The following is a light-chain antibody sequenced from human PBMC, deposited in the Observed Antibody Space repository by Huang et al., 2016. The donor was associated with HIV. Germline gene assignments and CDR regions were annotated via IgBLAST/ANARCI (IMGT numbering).Light chain of an antibody. Sequence: EILLAQSPGTLSLSPGDKATLSCRATQRMSSKYLAGYQQTPGQAPRLLIYGSSSRATGVPDRFSGSGSGTDFTRTISRLEPEDFAVYYGQQYVTAPVTFGQGTKVEIK. CDR1: QRMSSKY. CDR3: QQYVTAPVT. J-gene: IGKJ1*01. V-gene: IGKV3-20*01. CDR2: GSS.